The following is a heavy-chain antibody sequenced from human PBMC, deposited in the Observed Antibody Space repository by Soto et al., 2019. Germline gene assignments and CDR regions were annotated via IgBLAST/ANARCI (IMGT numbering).Heavy chain of an antibody. D-gene: IGHD2-15*01. J-gene: IGHJ4*02. V-gene: IGHV4-34*01. CDR2: INHSGST. Sequence: QVQLQQWGAGLFKPSETLSLTCAVYGGSFSDYYWGWIRQPPGKGLEWIGQINHSGSTNYNPSLKSRVTISIDTSKNQFSLKLNSVTAADTAVYYCARGKTYCTGGSCYEQFDYWGQGTLVTVSS. CDR3: ARGKTYCTGGSCYEQFDY. CDR1: GGSFSDYY.